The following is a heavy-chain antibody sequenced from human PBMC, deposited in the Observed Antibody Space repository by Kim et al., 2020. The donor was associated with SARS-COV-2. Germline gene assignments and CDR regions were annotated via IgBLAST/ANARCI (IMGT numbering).Heavy chain of an antibody. CDR1: GYTFTSYA. Sequence: ASVKVSCKASGYTFTSYAMHWVRQAPGQRLEWMGWINAGNGNTKYSQKFQGRVTITRDTSASTAYMELSSLRSEDTAVYYCARDLAWVYGMDVWCQGTTVTVSS. V-gene: IGHV1-3*01. CDR3: ARDLAWVYGMDV. CDR2: INAGNGNT. D-gene: IGHD1-26*01. J-gene: IGHJ6*02.